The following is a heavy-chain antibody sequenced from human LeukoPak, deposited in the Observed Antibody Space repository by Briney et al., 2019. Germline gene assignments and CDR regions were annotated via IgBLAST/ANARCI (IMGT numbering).Heavy chain of an antibody. CDR1: GYTFTSYA. CDR2: INASNGNT. Sequence: ASVKVSCKASGYTFTSYAMHWVRQAPGQRLEWMGWINASNGNTKYSQKFQGRVTITRDTSASTAYMELSSLRSEDTAVYYCARDLGPLRYFDWLSDYYYYGMDVWGQGTTVTVSS. J-gene: IGHJ6*02. D-gene: IGHD3-9*01. CDR3: ARDLGPLRYFDWLSDYYYYGMDV. V-gene: IGHV1-3*01.